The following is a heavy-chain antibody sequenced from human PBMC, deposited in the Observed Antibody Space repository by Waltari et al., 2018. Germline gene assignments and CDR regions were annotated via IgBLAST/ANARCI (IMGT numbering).Heavy chain of an antibody. CDR2: SNPNRGNT. V-gene: IGHV1-8*01. CDR1: GYTFTSYD. J-gene: IGHJ3*02. CDR3: AKYYDSSVGLLAFDI. D-gene: IGHD3-22*01. Sequence: QVQLVQSGAEVKKPGASVKVSCKASGYTFTSYDINWVRQATGQGLEWMGWSNPNRGNTGYAQKFQGRVTMTRNTSISTAYMELSSLRSEDTAVYYCAKYYDSSVGLLAFDIWGQGTMVTVSS.